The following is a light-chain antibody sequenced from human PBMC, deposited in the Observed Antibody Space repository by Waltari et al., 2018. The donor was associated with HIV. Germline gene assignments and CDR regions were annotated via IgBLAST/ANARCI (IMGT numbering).Light chain of an antibody. CDR3: SSWDDSLNGAV. CDR2: DDS. CDR1: DSNAGSNS. V-gene: IGLV1-44*01. J-gene: IGLJ3*02. Sequence: QSALTQPPSASGTPGQRVAISCSGSDSNAGSNSVNWYQQFPGAAPKLLIFDDSKRPSGVPDRFSAAKSGASASLSISGLQSEDEAHYYCSSWDDSLNGAVFGGGTRLTVL.